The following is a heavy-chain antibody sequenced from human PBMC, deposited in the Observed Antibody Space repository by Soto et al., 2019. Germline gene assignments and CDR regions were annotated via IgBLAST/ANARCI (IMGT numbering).Heavy chain of an antibody. J-gene: IGHJ6*02. CDR2: IYSGDSDT. CDR3: ARTSAAGKYYYGMDV. CDR1: GYSFTSYW. D-gene: IGHD6-13*01. Sequence: PGESLKISCNGSGYSFTSYWIGWVRQMPGKGLEWMEIIYSGDSDTRYSPSCQGQVTISADKSISTAYLQWSSLKASDTAMYYCARTSAAGKYYYGMDVWGQGTTVTVSS. V-gene: IGHV5-51*01.